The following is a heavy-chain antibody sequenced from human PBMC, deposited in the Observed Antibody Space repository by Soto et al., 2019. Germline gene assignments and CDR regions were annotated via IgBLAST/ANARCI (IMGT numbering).Heavy chain of an antibody. CDR3: AAHDSGGYYAEY. V-gene: IGHV4-39*01. CDR2: IHYSGST. Sequence: QLQLQESGPGLVKPSETLSLTCTVSGYSVTISDYYWGWIRQPPGKGLEWIGSIHYSGSTYYNPSLKRRVTISGDTSKKQFALKLPSVTAADAAVYYCAAHDSGGYYAEYWGQGTLVTVSA. D-gene: IGHD3-22*01. J-gene: IGHJ4*02. CDR1: GYSVTISDYY.